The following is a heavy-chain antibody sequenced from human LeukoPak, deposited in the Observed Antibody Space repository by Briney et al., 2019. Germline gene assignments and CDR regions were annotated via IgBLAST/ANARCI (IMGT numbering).Heavy chain of an antibody. CDR3: ARDDVGWELLAYFDY. J-gene: IGHJ4*02. D-gene: IGHD1-26*01. Sequence: SVKVSCKASGGTFSSYAISWVRQAPGQGLEWMGGIIPIFGTANYAQKFQGRVTITADESTSTAYMELRSLRSDDTAVYYCARDDVGWELLAYFDYWGQGTLVTVSS. CDR2: IIPIFGTA. CDR1: GGTFSSYA. V-gene: IGHV1-69*13.